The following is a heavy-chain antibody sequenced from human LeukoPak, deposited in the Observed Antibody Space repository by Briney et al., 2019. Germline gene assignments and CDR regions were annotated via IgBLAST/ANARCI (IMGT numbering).Heavy chain of an antibody. CDR2: VYHSGSS. J-gene: IGHJ3*02. CDR1: GGSVSSSNW. CDR3: ARPGSAYLAFHI. D-gene: IGHD3-22*01. Sequence: PSGTLSLTCAVSGGSVSSSNWWSWVRQPPGKGLEWIGEVYHSGSSNYNPSLKSRVTISVDKSKNHFSLKLTSVTAADTAVYYCARPGSAYLAFHIWGQGTLVTVSS. V-gene: IGHV4-4*02.